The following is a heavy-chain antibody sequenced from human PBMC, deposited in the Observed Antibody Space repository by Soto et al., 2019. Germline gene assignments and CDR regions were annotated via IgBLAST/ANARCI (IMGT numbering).Heavy chain of an antibody. CDR1: GFTFSVFG. D-gene: IGHD3-16*01. CDR2: IIGSGHNT. CDR3: AKYIGRGEKIMFA. Sequence: EVQLLESGGGLVQPGGSLRLSCTASGFTFSVFGMSWVRQAPGKGLEWVSGIIGSGHNTYYADSVKGRFTISRDNSRKTMYLQTNNLRVDDTAVYYCAKYIGRGEKIMFAWGQGTLVIVSS. V-gene: IGHV3-23*01. J-gene: IGHJ5*02.